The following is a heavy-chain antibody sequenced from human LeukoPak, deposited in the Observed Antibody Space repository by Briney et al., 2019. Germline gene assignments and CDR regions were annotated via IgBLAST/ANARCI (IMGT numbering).Heavy chain of an antibody. Sequence: ASVKVSCKASGYTFTSYGISWVRQAPGQGLEWMGWISAYNGNTNYAQKLQGRVTMTTDTSTSTAYMELRSLRPDDTAVYYCARDPGYGSGSYFGRTGDYYYGMDVWGKGATVTVSS. CDR1: GYTFTSYG. J-gene: IGHJ6*04. V-gene: IGHV1-18*04. D-gene: IGHD3-10*01. CDR3: ARDPGYGSGSYFGRTGDYYYGMDV. CDR2: ISAYNGNT.